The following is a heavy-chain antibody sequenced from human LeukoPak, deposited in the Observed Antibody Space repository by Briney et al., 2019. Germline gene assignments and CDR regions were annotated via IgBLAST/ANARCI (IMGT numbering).Heavy chain of an antibody. CDR2: ISAYNGNT. D-gene: IGHD3-9*01. CDR3: ARGDYDILTGYDRGHLDY. CDR1: GYTFTSYG. J-gene: IGHJ4*02. V-gene: IGHV1-18*01. Sequence: ASVKVSCKASGYTFTSYGISWVRQAPGQGLEWMGWISAYNGNTNYAQKLQGRVTMTTDTSTSTAYMELRSLRSDDTAVYYCARGDYDILTGYDRGHLDYWGQGTLVTVSS.